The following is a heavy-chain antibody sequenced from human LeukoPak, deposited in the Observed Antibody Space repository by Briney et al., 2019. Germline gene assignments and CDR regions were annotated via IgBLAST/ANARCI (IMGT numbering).Heavy chain of an antibody. J-gene: IGHJ5*02. V-gene: IGHV1-2*02. D-gene: IGHD5-24*01. CDR1: GYTFTGYY. CDR3: AKEGDGYHP. CDR2: INPNSGAP. Sequence: GSVKVSCKPSGYTFTGYYIHWVRQAPGQGLEWMGWINPNSGAPNYAQKFRGRVTMTRDTSISTAYMELSRLTSDDTAVYYCAKEGDGYHPWGQGTLVTVSS.